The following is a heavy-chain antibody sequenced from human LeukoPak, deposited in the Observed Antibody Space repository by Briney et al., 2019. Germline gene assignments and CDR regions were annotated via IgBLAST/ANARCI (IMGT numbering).Heavy chain of an antibody. D-gene: IGHD3-9*01. V-gene: IGHV1-2*02. CDR3: ARVLFYDILTGYYNWFDP. CDR1: GYTFTGYY. J-gene: IGHJ5*02. Sequence: ASVKVSCKASGYTFTGYYMHWVRQAPGQGLEWMGWINPNSGGTNYAQKFQGRVTMTRDTSISTAYMELSGLRSDDTAVYYCARVLFYDILTGYYNWFDPWGQGTLVTVSS. CDR2: INPNSGGT.